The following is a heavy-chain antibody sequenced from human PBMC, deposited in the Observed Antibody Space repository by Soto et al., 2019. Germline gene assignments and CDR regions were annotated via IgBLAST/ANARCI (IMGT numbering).Heavy chain of an antibody. J-gene: IGHJ4*02. D-gene: IGHD6-13*01. CDR3: ARGDDIAAAGLDY. CDR1: GYTFTSYD. CDR2: MNPNRGNT. V-gene: IGHV1-8*01. Sequence: QVQLVQSGAEVKKPGASVKVSCKASGYTFTSYDIYWVRQATGQGLEWMGWMNPNRGNTGYAPKFEGRVTMTRNPSIGTAYMELSSLRSEDTAVYYCARGDDIAAAGLDYWGQGTLVTVSS.